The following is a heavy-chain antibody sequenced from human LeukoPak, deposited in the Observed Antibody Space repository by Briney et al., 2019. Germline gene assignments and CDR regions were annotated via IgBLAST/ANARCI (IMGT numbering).Heavy chain of an antibody. CDR2: IYYSGST. CDR1: GGSISSYY. J-gene: IGHJ3*02. V-gene: IGHV4-59*01. D-gene: IGHD3-10*01. Sequence: PSEALSLTCTVSGGSISSYYWSWIRQPPGKGLEWIGYIYYSGSTNYNPSLKSRVTISVDTSKNQFSLKLSSVTAADTAVYYCARVGMVRGRGGAFDIWGQGTMVTVSS. CDR3: ARVGMVRGRGGAFDI.